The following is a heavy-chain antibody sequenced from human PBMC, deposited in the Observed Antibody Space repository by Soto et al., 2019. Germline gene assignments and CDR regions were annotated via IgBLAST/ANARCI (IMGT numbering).Heavy chain of an antibody. CDR1: GFTFSSYG. CDR3: AREPRVTIVPAAMFYGMTS. V-gene: IGHV3-33*01. J-gene: IGHJ6*02. D-gene: IGHD2-2*01. CDR2: IWYDGSNK. Sequence: GGSLRLSCAASGFTFSSYGMHWVRQAPGKGLEWVAVIWYDGSNKYYADSVKGRFTISRDNSKNTLYLQMNSLRAEDTAVYYCAREPRVTIVPAAMFYGMTSGAKGPRSPSP.